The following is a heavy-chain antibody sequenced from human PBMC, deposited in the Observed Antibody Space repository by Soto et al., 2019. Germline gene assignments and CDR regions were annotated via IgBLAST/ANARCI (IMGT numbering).Heavy chain of an antibody. Sequence: QITLKESGPPLVKPTQTLTLTCTFSGFSLTTSGVGVGWIRQAPGKALEWLALIYWDDDKHYSPSLKSRLTITKDTYKKQVFLTMTNLDPVHTATYYCAHRSILRFGPFDPWGQGTLVTVSS. CDR3: AHRSILRFGPFDP. V-gene: IGHV2-5*02. J-gene: IGHJ5*02. CDR1: GFSLTTSGVG. CDR2: IYWDDDK. D-gene: IGHD3-10*01.